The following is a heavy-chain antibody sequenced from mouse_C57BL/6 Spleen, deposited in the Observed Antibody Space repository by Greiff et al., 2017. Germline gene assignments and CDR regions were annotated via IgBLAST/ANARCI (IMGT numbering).Heavy chain of an antibody. CDR1: GYSFTGYY. CDR3: ARRIIYYAMDY. V-gene: IGHV1-42*01. Sequence: VQLKQSGPELVKPGASVKISCKASGYSFTGYYMNWVKQSPEKSLEWIGEINPSTGGTTYNQKFKAKATLTVDKSSSTAYMQLKSLTSEDSAVYYCARRIIYYAMDYWGQGTSVTVSS. D-gene: IGHD2-4*01. J-gene: IGHJ4*01. CDR2: INPSTGGT.